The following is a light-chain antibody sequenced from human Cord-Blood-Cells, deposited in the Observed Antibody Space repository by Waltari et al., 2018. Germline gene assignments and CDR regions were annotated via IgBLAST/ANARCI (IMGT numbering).Light chain of an antibody. CDR1: QSVLYSSNNKNY. CDR2: WAS. Sequence: DIVMTQFPDSLAVSLGERATINCKSSQSVLYSSNNKNYLALYQEKPGQPPKLLIYWASTRESGVRDRFSGSGSVTDFTLTISSLQAEDVAVYYCQQYYSTPYTFGQGTKLEIK. J-gene: IGKJ2*01. V-gene: IGKV4-1*01. CDR3: QQYYSTPYT.